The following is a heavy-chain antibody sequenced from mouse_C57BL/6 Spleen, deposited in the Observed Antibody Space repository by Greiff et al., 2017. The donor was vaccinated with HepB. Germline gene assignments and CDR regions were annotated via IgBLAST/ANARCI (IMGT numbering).Heavy chain of an antibody. V-gene: IGHV1-82*01. Sequence: VQLQQSGPELVKPGASVKISCKASGYAFSSSWMNWVKQRPGKGLEWIGRIYPGDGDTNYNGKFKGKATLTADKSSSTAYLQLSSLTSEDSAVYVCAREGNYDAMDYWGQGTSVTVSS. CDR2: IYPGDGDT. CDR3: AREGNYDAMDY. D-gene: IGHD2-1*01. CDR1: GYAFSSSW. J-gene: IGHJ4*01.